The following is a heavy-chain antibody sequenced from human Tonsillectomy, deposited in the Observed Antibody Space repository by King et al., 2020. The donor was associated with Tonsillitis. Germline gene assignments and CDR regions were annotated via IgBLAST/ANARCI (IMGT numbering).Heavy chain of an antibody. CDR1: GYSFNSHG. CDR3: ARMERTSLYDYHFDY. CDR2: ISTYNGDT. D-gene: IGHD3-16*01. J-gene: IGHJ4*02. V-gene: IGHV1-18*01. Sequence: QLVQSGTEVKKPGASVKVSCKASGYSFNSHGISWVRQAPGQGLEWMGWISTYNGDTNYAQKFQGRVTMTTDTSTSTAYMDLRSLRSDDTAVYYCARMERTSLYDYHFDYWGQGTLVTVSS.